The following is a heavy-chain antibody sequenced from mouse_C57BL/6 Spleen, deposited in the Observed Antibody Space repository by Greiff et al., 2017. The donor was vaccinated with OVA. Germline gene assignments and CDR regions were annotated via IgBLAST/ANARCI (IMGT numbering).Heavy chain of an antibody. D-gene: IGHD1-1*01. CDR2: ISSGSSTI. CDR1: GFTFSDYG. CDR3: ARGITTVVATGAMDY. Sequence: EVQRVESGGGLVKPGGSLKLSCAASGFTFSDYGMHWVRQAPEKGLEWVAYISSGSSTIYYADTVKGRFTISRDNAKNTLFLQMTSLRSEDTAMYYCARGITTVVATGAMDYWGQGTSVTVSS. V-gene: IGHV5-17*01. J-gene: IGHJ4*01.